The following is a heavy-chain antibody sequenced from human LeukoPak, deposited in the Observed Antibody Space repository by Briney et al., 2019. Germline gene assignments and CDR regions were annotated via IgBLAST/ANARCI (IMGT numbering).Heavy chain of an antibody. CDR3: ARDVNYAFDY. CDR2: ISTNSGNT. V-gene: IGHV1-18*01. Sequence: ASVKVSCKPSGYSVTRKGISWVRQAPGQGLEWMGWISTNSGNTKYAQKFQDRVTLATDTSTSTAYMELSSLRSDDTAVYYCARDVNYAFDYWGQGTLVTVSS. CDR1: GYSVTRKG. D-gene: IGHD3-16*01. J-gene: IGHJ4*02.